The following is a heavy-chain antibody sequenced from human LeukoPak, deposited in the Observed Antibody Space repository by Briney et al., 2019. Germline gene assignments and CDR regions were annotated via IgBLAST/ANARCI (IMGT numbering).Heavy chain of an antibody. D-gene: IGHD6-13*01. CDR3: ARGEAANRDP. V-gene: IGHV3-21*01. CDR1: GFTFSSYS. J-gene: IGHJ5*02. Sequence: GGSLRLSCAASGFTFSSYSMNWVRQAPGKRLEWVSSISSSSSYIYYADSVKGRFTISRDNAKNSLYLQMNSLRAADTAVYYCARGEAANRDPWGQGTLVTVSS. CDR2: ISSSSSYI.